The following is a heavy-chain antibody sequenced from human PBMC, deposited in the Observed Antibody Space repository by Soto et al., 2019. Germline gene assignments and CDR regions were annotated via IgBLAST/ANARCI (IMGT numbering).Heavy chain of an antibody. V-gene: IGHV4-31*03. J-gene: IGHJ4*02. D-gene: IGHD4-17*01. CDR2: IYKSGTT. CDR1: DCTISSGGYY. Sequence: TSEPLSLTYTVSDCTISSGGYYRIWIHKHPGKGLEWIGYIYKSGTTYYNPSLKSRVTISVDTSKNQFSLKLSSVTAADTAVYYCARESPTTVTTLWGQGTLVTVSS. CDR3: ARESPTTVTTL.